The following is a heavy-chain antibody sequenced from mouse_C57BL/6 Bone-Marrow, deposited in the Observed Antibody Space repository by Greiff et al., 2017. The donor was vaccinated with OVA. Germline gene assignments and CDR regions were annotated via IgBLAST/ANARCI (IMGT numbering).Heavy chain of an antibody. Sequence: QVQLQQPGAELVRPGTSVKLSCKASGYTFTNYWMHWVKQRPGQGLEWIGVIDPSDSYTNYNQKFKGKATLTVDTSSSTAYMQLSSLTSEDSAVYYCARSLGRGGYWGQGTTLTVSS. V-gene: IGHV1-59*01. CDR1: GYTFTNYW. CDR3: ARSLGRGGY. CDR2: IDPSDSYT. J-gene: IGHJ2*01. D-gene: IGHD4-1*01.